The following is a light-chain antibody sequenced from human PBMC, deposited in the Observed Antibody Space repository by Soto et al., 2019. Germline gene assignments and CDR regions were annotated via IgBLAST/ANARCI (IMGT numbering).Light chain of an antibody. Sequence: DIQMTQSPSSLSASVGDRVTITCRASQTIKHYLNWYQQKPGKAPNLLIYGTSTLQSGAPSRFSGSGSGTEFTLTINSLQPADFATYYCQQRGTFGQGTTVE. CDR2: GTS. V-gene: IGKV1-39*01. J-gene: IGKJ1*01. CDR3: QQRGT. CDR1: QTIKHY.